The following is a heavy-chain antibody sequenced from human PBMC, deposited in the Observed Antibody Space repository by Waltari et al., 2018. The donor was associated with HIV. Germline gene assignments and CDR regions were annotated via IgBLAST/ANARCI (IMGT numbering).Heavy chain of an antibody. CDR2: INPNRGGT. J-gene: IGHJ4*02. V-gene: IGHV1-2*02. CDR3: ARTLRGFTALLYVWPSRFDY. D-gene: IGHD2-2*02. CDR1: GYTFTGYY. Sequence: QVQLVQSGAEVKKPGASVKVSCKASGYTFTGYYMHWVRQAPGPGLERMGWINPNRGGTNYAQKFQGRVTMTRDTSISTAYMELSRLRSDDTAVYYCARTLRGFTALLYVWPSRFDYWGQGTLVTVSS.